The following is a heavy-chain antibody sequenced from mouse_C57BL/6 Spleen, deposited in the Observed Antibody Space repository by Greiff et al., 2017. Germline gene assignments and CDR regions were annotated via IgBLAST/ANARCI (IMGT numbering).Heavy chain of an antibody. D-gene: IGHD2-10*02. Sequence: EVQLQESGPGMVKPSQSLSLTCTVTGYSITSGYDWHWIRHFPGNKLEWMGYISYSGSTNYNPSLKSRISITHDTSKNHFFLKLNSVTTEDIATCYSARGYESWFAYWGQGTLVTVSA. V-gene: IGHV3-1*01. CDR3: ARGYESWFAY. CDR2: ISYSGST. CDR1: GYSITSGYD. J-gene: IGHJ3*01.